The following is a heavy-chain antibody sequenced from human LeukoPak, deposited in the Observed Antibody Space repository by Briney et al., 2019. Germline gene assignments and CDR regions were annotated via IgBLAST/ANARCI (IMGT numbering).Heavy chain of an antibody. J-gene: IGHJ4*02. CDR3: ARDDAVVVTVQ. V-gene: IGHV4-34*01. CDR2: INHSGST. D-gene: IGHD2-21*02. Sequence: PSETLSLTCAVYGGSFSGYYWSWIRQPPGKGLEWIGEINHSGSTNYNPSLKSRVTISVDTSKNQFSLKLSSVTAADTAVYYCARDDAVVVTVQWGQGTLVTVSS. CDR1: GGSFSGYY.